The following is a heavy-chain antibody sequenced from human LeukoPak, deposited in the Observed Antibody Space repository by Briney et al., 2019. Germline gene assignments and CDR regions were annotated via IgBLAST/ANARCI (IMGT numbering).Heavy chain of an antibody. V-gene: IGHV4-61*02. J-gene: IGHJ5*02. CDR1: GGSISSGSYY. Sequence: SETLSLTCTVSGGSISSGSYYWSWIRQPAGKGLEWIGRIYTSGSTSYNPSLKSRVTISVDTSKNQFSLKLSSVTAADTAVYYCAREGVVYYGSGSPPVPWFDPWGQGTLVTVSS. CDR3: AREGVVYYGSGSPPVPWFDP. D-gene: IGHD3-10*01. CDR2: IYTSGST.